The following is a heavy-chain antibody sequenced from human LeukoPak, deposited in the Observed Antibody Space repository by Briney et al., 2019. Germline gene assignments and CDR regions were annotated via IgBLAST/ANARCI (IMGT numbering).Heavy chain of an antibody. CDR1: GGSFSSYY. CDR2: INHSGRA. V-gene: IGHV4-34*01. Sequence: SETLSLTCAVYGGSFSSYYWSWVRLSPEKGLEWIGEINHSGRANHNPSLKRRVTISVDSSKNQISLRLSSVTAADTAMYYCARIGGSYYYAMDVWGQGTTVTVSS. J-gene: IGHJ6*02. CDR3: ARIGGSYYYAMDV. D-gene: IGHD5-12*01.